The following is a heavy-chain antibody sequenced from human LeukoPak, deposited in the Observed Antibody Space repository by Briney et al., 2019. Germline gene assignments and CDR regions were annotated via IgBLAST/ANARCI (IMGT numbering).Heavy chain of an antibody. CDR3: ARVDYYDSSGYYFNNWFDP. J-gene: IGHJ5*02. CDR1: GRSISSYY. Sequence: PSETLSLTCTVSGRSISSYYWSWIRKSPGKGLEWIGYIYYSGSTNYNPSLKSRVTISVDTSKNQFSLKLSSVTAADTAVYYCARVDYYDSSGYYFNNWFDPWGQGTLVTVSS. V-gene: IGHV4-59*01. D-gene: IGHD3-22*01. CDR2: IYYSGST.